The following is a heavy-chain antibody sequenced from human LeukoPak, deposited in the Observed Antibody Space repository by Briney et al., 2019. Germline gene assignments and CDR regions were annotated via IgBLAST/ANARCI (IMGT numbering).Heavy chain of an antibody. V-gene: IGHV3-23*01. D-gene: IGHD6-19*01. CDR1: GFTFSNYA. CDR3: ARESIAVAGAPFDY. CDR2: ISGSGGST. Sequence: GGSLRLSCVASGFTFSNYAMSWVRQAPGKGLEWVSGISGSGGSTYYANSVKGRFTISRDESKNALYLKMNSLRAEDTAVYYCARESIAVAGAPFDYWGQGTLVTVSS. J-gene: IGHJ4*02.